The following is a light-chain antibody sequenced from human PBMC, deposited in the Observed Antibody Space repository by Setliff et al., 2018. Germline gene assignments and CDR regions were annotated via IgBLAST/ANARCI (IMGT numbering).Light chain of an antibody. CDR3: GTWDSSLSAVV. J-gene: IGLJ2*01. Sequence: QSVLTQPPSVSGAPGQRVTISCTGSSSNIGAGYDVHWYQQLPATAPKLLIYGNNNRPSGLPDRFSGSKSGTSATLGITGLQTGDEADYYCGTWDSSLSAVVFGGGTKVTVL. V-gene: IGLV1-40*01. CDR1: SSNIGAGYD. CDR2: GNN.